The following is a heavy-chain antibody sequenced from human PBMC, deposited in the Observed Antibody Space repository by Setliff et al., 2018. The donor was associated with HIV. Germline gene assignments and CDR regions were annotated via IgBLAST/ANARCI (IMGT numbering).Heavy chain of an antibody. D-gene: IGHD6-13*01. CDR2: IFYSGST. J-gene: IGHJ4*02. V-gene: IGHV4-30-4*08. Sequence: PSETLSLTCTVSGGSISSGDYYWTWIRQPPGEGLEWIGYIFYSGSTYYNPSLQSRVTISVDTSKSQFSLMLGSMTAADTAVYYCAHSSSWDGDYFDYWGQGTLVTVSS. CDR1: GGSISSGDYY. CDR3: AHSSSWDGDYFDY.